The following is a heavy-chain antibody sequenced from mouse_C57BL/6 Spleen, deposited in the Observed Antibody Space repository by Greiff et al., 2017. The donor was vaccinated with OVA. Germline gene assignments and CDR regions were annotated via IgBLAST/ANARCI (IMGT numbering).Heavy chain of an antibody. CDR3: ARGLSYYGSSPGYFDD. CDR1: GYTFTSYW. D-gene: IGHD1-1*01. J-gene: IGHJ2*01. CDR2: INPSNGGT. V-gene: IGHV1-53*01. Sequence: QVQLQQPGTELVKPGASVKLSCKASGYTFTSYWMHWVKQRPGQGLEWIGNINPSNGGTNYNEKFKSKATLTVDKSSSTAYMQLSSLTSEDSAVYYCARGLSYYGSSPGYFDDWGQGTTLTVSS.